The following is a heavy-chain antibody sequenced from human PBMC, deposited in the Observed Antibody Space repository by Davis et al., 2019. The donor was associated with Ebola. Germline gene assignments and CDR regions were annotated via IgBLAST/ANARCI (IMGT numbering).Heavy chain of an antibody. J-gene: IGHJ5*02. V-gene: IGHV4-59*01. CDR1: GGSITSYY. D-gene: IGHD6-13*01. CDR3: ARGAGYSATWYNWFDP. CDR2: IDYSGST. Sequence: SETLSLTCTVSGGSITSYYWNWIRQPPGKALEWIGYIDYSGSTNHNPSLKSRVTMSVDTSKNQFSLKVTSVTAADTAVYYCARGAGYSATWYNWFDPWGQGTLVTVSS.